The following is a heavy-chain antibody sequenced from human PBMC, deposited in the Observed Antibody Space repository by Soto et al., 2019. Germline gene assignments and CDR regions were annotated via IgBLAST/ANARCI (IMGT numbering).Heavy chain of an antibody. J-gene: IGHJ6*03. Sequence: PSETLSLTCTVSGGSISSGGYYWSWIRQHPGKGLEWIGYFYYCGSTYYNPSLKGRVTISLYTSKNQFSLKLSSVTAADTAVYYCARRGGYGDYGYYYYYMDVWGKGTTVTVSS. D-gene: IGHD4-17*01. CDR1: GGSISSGGYY. CDR2: FYYCGST. V-gene: IGHV4-31*03. CDR3: ARRGGYGDYGYYYYYMDV.